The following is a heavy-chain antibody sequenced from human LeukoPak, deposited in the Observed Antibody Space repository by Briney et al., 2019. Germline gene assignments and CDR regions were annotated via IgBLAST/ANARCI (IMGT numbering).Heavy chain of an antibody. CDR3: ARTTYYYDSSGYSLRRFDP. D-gene: IGHD3-22*01. J-gene: IGHJ5*02. Sequence: SETLSLTCAVYGGSFSGYYWSWIRQPPGKGLEWIGEINHSGSTNYNPSLKSRVTISVDTSKNQFSLKLSSVTAADTAVYYCARTTYYYDSSGYSLRRFDPWGQGTLVTVSS. CDR1: GGSFSGYY. V-gene: IGHV4-34*01. CDR2: INHSGST.